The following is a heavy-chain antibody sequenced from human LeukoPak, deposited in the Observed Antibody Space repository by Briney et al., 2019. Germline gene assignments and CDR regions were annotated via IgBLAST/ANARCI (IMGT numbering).Heavy chain of an antibody. CDR2: ISFSGST. J-gene: IGHJ4*02. CDR3: ARHQGGTTYDY. CDR1: GGSLSPYY. V-gene: IGHV4-59*08. Sequence: PSETLSLTCTVSGGSLSPYYWSWIRHPPGKGLQWIGHISFSGSTLYKASLKSRVTISLDTSKNQFFLRLSSVTAADTAVYYCARHQGGTTYDYWGQGTLVTVSS. D-gene: IGHD2-15*01.